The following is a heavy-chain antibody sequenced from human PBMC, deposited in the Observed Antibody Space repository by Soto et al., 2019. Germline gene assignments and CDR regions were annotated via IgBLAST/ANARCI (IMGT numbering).Heavy chain of an antibody. CDR3: ARGGHCSGGSCYWTTWFDP. D-gene: IGHD2-15*01. CDR1: GGSLSGYY. Sequence: SETLSRTCAVYGGSLSGYYCNWIRQSPGKGLEWIGEINHSGSTTYNPSLKSRLTMSADTSKNQFSLKLSSVTAADTAVYYCARGGHCSGGSCYWTTWFDPWGQGTLVTVSS. J-gene: IGHJ5*02. CDR2: INHSGST. V-gene: IGHV4-34*01.